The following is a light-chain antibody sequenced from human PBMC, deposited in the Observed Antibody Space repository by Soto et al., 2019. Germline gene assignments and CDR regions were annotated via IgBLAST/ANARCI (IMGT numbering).Light chain of an antibody. CDR2: GAS. V-gene: IGKV3-20*01. J-gene: IGKJ1*01. CDR3: QQYGTSPRT. CDR1: QSVSSSS. Sequence: EIELTQSPGTLSLSPGERATLSCRASQSVSSSSLAWYQQKPGQAPRLLIYGASTRATGIPDRFSGSGSGTDFTLTISRLEPEDFAVYYCQQYGTSPRTFGQGTKVEIK.